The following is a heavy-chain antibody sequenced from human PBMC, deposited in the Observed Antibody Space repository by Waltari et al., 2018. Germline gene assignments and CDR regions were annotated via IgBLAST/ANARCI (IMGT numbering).Heavy chain of an antibody. CDR1: GYSISSGYY. J-gene: IGHJ4*02. D-gene: IGHD5-18*01. CDR3: ASLWLHY. V-gene: IGHV4-38-2*01. Sequence: QVQLQESGPGLVKPSETLSLTCAVSGYSISSGYYWGWIRQPPGKGLEWIGSIYHSGSTYYNPSLKSRVTISVDTSKNQFSLKLSSVTAADTAVYYCASLWLHYWGQGTLVTVSS. CDR2: IYHSGST.